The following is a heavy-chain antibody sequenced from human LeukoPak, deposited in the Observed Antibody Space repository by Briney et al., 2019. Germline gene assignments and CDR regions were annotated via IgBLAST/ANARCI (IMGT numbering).Heavy chain of an antibody. Sequence: SVKVSCKASGGTFSSYAISWVRQAPGQGLEWMGGIIPIFGTANYAQKFQGRVTMTRDTSISTAYMELSRLRSDDTAVYYCARAIGDQLVYFDYWGQGTLVTVSS. V-gene: IGHV1-69*05. D-gene: IGHD4-17*01. CDR2: IIPIFGTA. J-gene: IGHJ4*02. CDR3: ARAIGDQLVYFDY. CDR1: GGTFSSYA.